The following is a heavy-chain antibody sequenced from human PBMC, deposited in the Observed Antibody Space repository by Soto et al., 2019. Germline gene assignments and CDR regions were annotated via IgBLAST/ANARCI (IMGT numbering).Heavy chain of an antibody. CDR3: ARGVVLIGSGGSCPLDY. V-gene: IGHV4-59*01. Sequence: PWETLSLTCTVSGGSISSYYWSWIRQPPGKGLEWIGYIYYSGSTNYNPSLKSRVTISVDTSKNQFSLKLSSVTAADTAVYYCARGVVLIGSGGSCPLDYWGQGTLVTVSS. D-gene: IGHD2-15*01. CDR2: IYYSGST. J-gene: IGHJ4*02. CDR1: GGSISSYY.